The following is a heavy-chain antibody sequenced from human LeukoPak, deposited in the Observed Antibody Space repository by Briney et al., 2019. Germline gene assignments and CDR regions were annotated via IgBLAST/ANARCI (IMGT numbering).Heavy chain of an antibody. CDR3: ARVGIVVVPAAISFDYYYGMDV. CDR2: ISSSSSYI. CDR1: GFTFSSYS. Sequence: GSLRLSCAASGFTFSSYSMNWVRQAPGKGLEWVSSISSSSSYIYYADSVKGRFTISRDNAKNSLYLQMNSLRAEDTAVYYCARVGIVVVPAAISFDYYYGMDVWGQGTTVIVSS. V-gene: IGHV3-21*01. D-gene: IGHD2-2*01. J-gene: IGHJ6*02.